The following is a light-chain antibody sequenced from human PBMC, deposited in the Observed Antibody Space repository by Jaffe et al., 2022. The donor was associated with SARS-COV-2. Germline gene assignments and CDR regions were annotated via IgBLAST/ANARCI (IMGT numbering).Light chain of an antibody. CDR1: ESITDY. J-gene: IGKJ2*01. CDR2: GAS. V-gene: IGKV1-39*01. CDR3: QQSYGTSYT. Sequence: DIQMTQSPSSLSASIGDRVTITCRASESITDYLNWYQQKPGKAPRLLVFGASRLQSGVPSRFSGSGSETDFTLTISGLLPEDFATYYCQQSYGTSYTFGQGTKLEIK.